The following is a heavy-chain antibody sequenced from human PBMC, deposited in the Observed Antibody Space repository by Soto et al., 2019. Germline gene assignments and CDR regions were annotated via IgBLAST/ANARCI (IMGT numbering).Heavy chain of an antibody. CDR2: IYYSGST. CDR1: GGSISSGGYY. Sequence: QVQLQESGPGLVKPSQTLSLTCTVSGGSISSGGYYWSWIRQHPGKGLEWIGYIYYSGSTYYNPSLKSRVTLSVDTSKNQFSLKLSSVTAADTAVYYCARAAERFGELLPYFDYWGQGTLVTVSS. CDR3: ARAAERFGELLPYFDY. D-gene: IGHD3-10*01. V-gene: IGHV4-31*03. J-gene: IGHJ4*02.